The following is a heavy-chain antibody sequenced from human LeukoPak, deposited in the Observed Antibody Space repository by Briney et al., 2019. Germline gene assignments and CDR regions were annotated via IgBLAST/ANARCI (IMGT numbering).Heavy chain of an antibody. V-gene: IGHV3-64*02. CDR3: ARELAGTKTGGFDI. CDR1: GFRFSYHD. CDR2: IGAAGAHT. D-gene: IGHD1-1*01. Sequence: PGGSLRLSCAASGFRFSYHDMHWVRQAPGKGLEFVSSIGAAGAHTFYADSVKGRFTISRDNFQSTMYLQMDGLRPGDSAVYYCARELAGTKTGGFDIWGQGTVVTVSS. J-gene: IGHJ3*02.